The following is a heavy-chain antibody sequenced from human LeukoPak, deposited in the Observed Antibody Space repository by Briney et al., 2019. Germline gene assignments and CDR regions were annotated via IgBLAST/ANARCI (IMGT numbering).Heavy chain of an antibody. CDR2: IYQSGST. V-gene: IGHV4-30-2*01. Sequence: SSETPSLTCTVSGGSISSGSFFWSWIRQPPGKGLEWIGYIYQSGSTNYNPSLKSRVSISADRSKNQFSLQLNSLTAADTAVYFCARAGEQAHLLRRTTPKSDYYYITVWGKGTTVSVSS. J-gene: IGHJ6*03. D-gene: IGHD1/OR15-1a*01. CDR3: ARAGEQAHLLRRTTPKSDYYYITV. CDR1: GGSISSGSFF.